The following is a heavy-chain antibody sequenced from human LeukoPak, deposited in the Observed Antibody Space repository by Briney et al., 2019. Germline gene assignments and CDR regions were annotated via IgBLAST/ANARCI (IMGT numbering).Heavy chain of an antibody. CDR1: GFTFSSYA. D-gene: IGHD2-2*01. J-gene: IGHJ5*02. CDR3: AKDPTSSARRNWFDP. CDR2: ISGSGGST. Sequence: GSLRLPCAASGFTFSSYAMSWVRQAPEEGLEWVSAISGSGGSTYYADSVKGRFTISRDNSKNTLYLQMNSLRAEDTAVYYCAKDPTSSARRNWFDPWGQGTLVTVSS. V-gene: IGHV3-23*01.